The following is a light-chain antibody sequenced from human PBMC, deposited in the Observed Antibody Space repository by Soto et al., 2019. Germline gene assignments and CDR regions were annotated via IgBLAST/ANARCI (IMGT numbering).Light chain of an antibody. CDR3: QQYVSSPWA. CDR1: QSVTNSF. V-gene: IGKV3-20*01. CDR2: GAS. J-gene: IGKJ1*01. Sequence: EIVLAQSPGTLSLSPGERATLSCRASQSVTNSFLAWYQQKPGQAPRLLIYGASRRATGIPDRFTGSGSGTDFTLTISRLEPEDFAVYYCQQYVSSPWAFGQGNKVDIK.